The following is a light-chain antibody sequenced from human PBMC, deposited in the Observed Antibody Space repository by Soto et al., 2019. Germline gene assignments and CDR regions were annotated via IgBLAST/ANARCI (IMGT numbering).Light chain of an antibody. CDR3: QLRSDGPST. Sequence: EIVLTQSPATLSLSPGERATLSCRASQSVSSYLAWYQQKPGQAPRLLIYDASNRATGIPARFSGSGSGTDFTLTISSLEPDDFAVYYCQLRSDGPSTFGGGTKVQIK. J-gene: IGKJ4*01. CDR2: DAS. V-gene: IGKV3-11*01. CDR1: QSVSSY.